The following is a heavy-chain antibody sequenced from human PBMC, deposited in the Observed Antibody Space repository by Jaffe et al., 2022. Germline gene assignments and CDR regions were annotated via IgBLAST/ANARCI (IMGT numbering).Heavy chain of an antibody. CDR3: ARDHIMGGSGSYHLDY. CDR1: GGTFSSYT. D-gene: IGHD3-10*01. Sequence: QVQLVQSGAEVKKPGSSVKVSCKASGGTFSSYTISWVRQAPGQGLEWMGRIIPILGIANYAQKFQGRVTITADKSTSTAYMELSSLRSEDTAVYYCARDHIMGGSGSYHLDYWGQGTLVTVSS. V-gene: IGHV1-69*08. J-gene: IGHJ4*02. CDR2: IIPILGIA.